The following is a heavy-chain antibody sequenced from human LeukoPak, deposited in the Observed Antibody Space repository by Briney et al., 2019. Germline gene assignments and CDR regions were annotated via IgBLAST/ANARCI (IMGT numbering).Heavy chain of an antibody. CDR1: GYTFTDYY. J-gene: IGHJ3*02. V-gene: IGHV1-2*02. D-gene: IGHD2-2*01. CDR3: ARDIRYLYCSSTSCRSTRDAFDI. CDR2: INPNSGGT. Sequence: ASVKVSCKASGYTFTDYYMHWVPQAPGQGLEWMGWINPNSGGTNYAQKFQGRVTMTRDTSISTAYMELSRLRSDDTAVYYCARDIRYLYCSSTSCRSTRDAFDIWGQGTMVTVSS.